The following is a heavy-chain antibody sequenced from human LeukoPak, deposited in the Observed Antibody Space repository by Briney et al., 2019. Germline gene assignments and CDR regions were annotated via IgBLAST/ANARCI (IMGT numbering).Heavy chain of an antibody. Sequence: GGSLRLSCAASGFTFSNYWMSWVRQAPGKWLEWVANMNQDGSERYYVDSVKGRFTISRDNSRNSVYLQMNSLRAEDTAVYHCARDVRGGTYLTDSGQGTLVTVSS. CDR2: MNQDGSER. V-gene: IGHV3-7*01. CDR1: GFTFSNYW. D-gene: IGHD1-26*01. CDR3: ARDVRGGTYLTD. J-gene: IGHJ4*02.